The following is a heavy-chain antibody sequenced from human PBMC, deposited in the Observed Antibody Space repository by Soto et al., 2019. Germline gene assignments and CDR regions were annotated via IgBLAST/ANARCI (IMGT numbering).Heavy chain of an antibody. CDR2: IYNSGTS. J-gene: IGHJ4*02. D-gene: IGHD3-10*01. CDR3: ARGRGVTMARGVVEFDC. V-gene: IGHV4-59*01. CDR1: GGSINSYY. Sequence: SETLSLTCTVSGGSINSYYWSWIRQPPGKGLEWIGYIYNSGTSNYNPSLMSRVTISLDTSKNQFSLKLSSVTAADTAVYYCARGRGVTMARGVVEFDCWGQGTLVTVSS.